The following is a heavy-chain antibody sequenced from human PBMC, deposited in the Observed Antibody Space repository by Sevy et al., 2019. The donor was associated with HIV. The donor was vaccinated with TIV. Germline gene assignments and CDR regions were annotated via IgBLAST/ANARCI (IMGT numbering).Heavy chain of an antibody. CDR2: ISSSSSYI. CDR1: GFTLSTYS. D-gene: IGHD2-2*01. CDR3: VRDGGCSSTSCLLYFDY. Sequence: GGSLRLSCAASGFTLSTYSMNWVRQAPGKGLEWVSSISSSSSYIYYADSVKGRFTISRDNAKNSLYLQMNSLRAEDTAVYYYVRDGGCSSTSCLLYFDYWGQGTLVTVS. V-gene: IGHV3-21*01. J-gene: IGHJ4*02.